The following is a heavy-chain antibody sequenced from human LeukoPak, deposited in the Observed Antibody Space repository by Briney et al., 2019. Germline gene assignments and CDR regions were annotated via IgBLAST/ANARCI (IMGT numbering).Heavy chain of an antibody. V-gene: IGHV3-33*06. CDR1: GFKFSSYG. D-gene: IGHD5-24*01. CDR3: AKDTGYSTAYYMAG. J-gene: IGHJ6*03. CDR2: IWYGGRDR. Sequence: PGGSLRPSCAASGFKFSSYGIDWVRQAPGKGLEWVATIWYGGRDRKYAYSVKDRFTISRDNSKNTLYLLMTNLRTEDTALYYCAKDTGYSTAYYMAGWVKATTVTVSS.